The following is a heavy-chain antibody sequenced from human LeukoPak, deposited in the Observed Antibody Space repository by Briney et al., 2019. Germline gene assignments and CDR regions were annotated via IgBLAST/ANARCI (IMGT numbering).Heavy chain of an antibody. V-gene: IGHV3-7*01. Sequence: GGSLRLSCAASGFRFSDYWMSWVRQAPGRGREGVANIKQDGSEKYYVDSVKGRFTISRDNAKNSLYLQMNSLRAEDTAVYYCASEYSSGFYDYWGQGTLVTVSS. D-gene: IGHD6-19*01. J-gene: IGHJ4*02. CDR2: IKQDGSEK. CDR3: ASEYSSGFYDY. CDR1: GFRFSDYW.